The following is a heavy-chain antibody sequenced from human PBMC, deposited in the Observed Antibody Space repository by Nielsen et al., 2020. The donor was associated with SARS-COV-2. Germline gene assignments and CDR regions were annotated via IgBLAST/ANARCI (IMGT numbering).Heavy chain of an antibody. J-gene: IGHJ6*02. CDR3: ATFYLPAAMGGSYYYYGMDV. Sequence: SVKVSCKASGGTFSSYAISWVRQAPGQGLEWMGGIIPIFGTANYAQKFQGRVTITADKSTSTAYMELSSLRSEDTAVYYCATFYLPAAMGGSYYYYGMDVWGQGTTVTVSS. CDR2: IIPIFGTA. CDR1: GGTFSSYA. D-gene: IGHD2-2*01. V-gene: IGHV1-69*06.